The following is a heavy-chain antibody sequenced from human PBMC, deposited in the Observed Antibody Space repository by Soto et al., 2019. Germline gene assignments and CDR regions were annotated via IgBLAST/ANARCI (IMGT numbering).Heavy chain of an antibody. V-gene: IGHV3-30*18. CDR1: GFTFSSYG. CDR3: AKEGYYGSGSSGGMDV. J-gene: IGHJ6*02. D-gene: IGHD3-10*01. CDR2: ISYDGSNK. Sequence: GGSLRLSCAASGFTFSSYGMHWVRHAPGKGLEWVAVISYDGSNKYYADSVKGRFTISRDNSKNTLYLQMNSLRAEDTAVYYCAKEGYYGSGSSGGMDVWGQGTTVTVSS.